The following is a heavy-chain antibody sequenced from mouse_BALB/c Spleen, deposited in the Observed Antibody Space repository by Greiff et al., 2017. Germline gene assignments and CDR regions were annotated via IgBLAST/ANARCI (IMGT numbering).Heavy chain of an antibody. CDR3: ARGLPNFYFDY. CDR2: ISSGSSTI. CDR1: GFTFSSFG. D-gene: IGHD2-4*01. J-gene: IGHJ2*01. Sequence: DVQLVESGGGLVQPGGSRKLSCAASGFTFSSFGMHWVRQAPEKGLEWVAYISSGSSTIYYADTVKGRFTISRDNPKNTLFLQMTSLRSEDTAMYYCARGLPNFYFDYWGQGTTLTVSS. V-gene: IGHV5-17*02.